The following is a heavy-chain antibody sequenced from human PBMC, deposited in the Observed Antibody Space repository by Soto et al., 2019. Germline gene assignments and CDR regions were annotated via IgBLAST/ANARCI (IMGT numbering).Heavy chain of an antibody. CDR3: ARDPDYYGSGSYFPSYGMDV. V-gene: IGHV3-30-3*01. CDR1: GFTFSSYA. Sequence: GGSLRLSCAASGFTFSSYAMHWVRQAPGKGLEWVAVISYDGSNKYYADSVKGRFTISRDNSKNTLYLQMNSLRAEDTAVYYCARDPDYYGSGSYFPSYGMDVWGQGTTVTVSS. J-gene: IGHJ6*02. CDR2: ISYDGSNK. D-gene: IGHD3-10*01.